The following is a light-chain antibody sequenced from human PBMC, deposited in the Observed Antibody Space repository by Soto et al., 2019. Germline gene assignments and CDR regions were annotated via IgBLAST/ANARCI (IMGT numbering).Light chain of an antibody. V-gene: IGLV2-23*02. CDR3: CSYAGSSTPYV. CDR1: SSDVGSYNL. Sequence: QSALTQPASVSGSPVQSITISCTGTSSDVGSYNLVSWYQQHPGKAPKLMIYEVSKRPSGVSNRFSGSKSGNTASLTISGLQAEDEADYYCCSYAGSSTPYVFGTGTRSPS. CDR2: EVS. J-gene: IGLJ1*01.